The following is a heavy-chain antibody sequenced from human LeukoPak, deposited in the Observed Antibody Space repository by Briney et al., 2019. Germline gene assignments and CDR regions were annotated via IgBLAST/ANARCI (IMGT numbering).Heavy chain of an antibody. CDR1: GFMLSSYW. V-gene: IGHV3-30*02. D-gene: IGHD6-13*01. CDR2: IRYDGSNK. CDR3: AKDPSSSSGRGYFDY. Sequence: GGSLRLSCAGSGFMLSSYWMSWVRQAPGKGLEWVAFIRYDGSNKYYADSVKGRFTISRDNSKNTLYLQMNSLRAEDTAVYYCAKDPSSSSGRGYFDYWGQGTLVTVSS. J-gene: IGHJ4*02.